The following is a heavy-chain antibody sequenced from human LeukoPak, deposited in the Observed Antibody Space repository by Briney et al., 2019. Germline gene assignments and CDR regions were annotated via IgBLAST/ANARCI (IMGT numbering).Heavy chain of an antibody. CDR2: IDGDGSST. Sequence: GGSLPVPRAACGFTFSSYWIQWVRQAPGKGLVWVSRIDGDGSSTNYADSVKGRFTISRDNAKNTLYLQMNSLRAEDTAVYYCARGYSGYFYYWGEGTLVTVSS. CDR3: ARGYSGYFYY. CDR1: GFTFSSYW. J-gene: IGHJ4*02. D-gene: IGHD5-12*01. V-gene: IGHV3-74*01.